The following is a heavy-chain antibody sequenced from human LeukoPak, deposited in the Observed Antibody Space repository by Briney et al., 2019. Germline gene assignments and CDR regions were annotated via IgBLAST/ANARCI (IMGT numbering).Heavy chain of an antibody. Sequence: AASVKVSCKASGYTFTGYYMHWVRQAPGQGLEWMGWINPNSGGTNYAQKFQGWVTMTRDTSISTAYMELSRLRSDDTVVYYCARDGGSTSCIFDYWGQGTLVTVSS. CDR3: ARDGGSTSCIFDY. J-gene: IGHJ4*02. CDR1: GYTFTGYY. V-gene: IGHV1-2*04. CDR2: INPNSGGT. D-gene: IGHD2-2*01.